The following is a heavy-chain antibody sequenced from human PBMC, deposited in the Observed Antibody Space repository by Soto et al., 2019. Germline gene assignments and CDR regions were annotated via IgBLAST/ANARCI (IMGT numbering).Heavy chain of an antibody. D-gene: IGHD3-9*01. Sequence: SETLSLTCTVSGGSISSYYWSWIRQPPGKGLEWIGYIYYSGSTNYNPSLKSRVTISVDTSKNQFSLKLSSVTAADTAVYYCARGLPADILTGYYYYYYYGMDVWGQGTTVTVSS. CDR1: GGSISSYY. J-gene: IGHJ6*02. CDR3: ARGLPADILTGYYYYYYYGMDV. V-gene: IGHV4-59*01. CDR2: IYYSGST.